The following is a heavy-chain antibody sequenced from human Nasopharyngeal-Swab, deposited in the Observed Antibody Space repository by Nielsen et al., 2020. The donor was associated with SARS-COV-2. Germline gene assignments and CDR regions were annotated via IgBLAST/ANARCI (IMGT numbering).Heavy chain of an antibody. J-gene: IGHJ6*02. V-gene: IGHV3-30*04. CDR1: GSTFISYA. CDR3: ARVVGSYYGRDV. D-gene: IGHD3-10*01. Sequence: GGSLRPSCAASGSTFISYAMHWVRQAPGKGLEWVAVISYDGSNKYYADSVKGRFTISRDNSKNTLYLQMNSLRAEDTAVYYCARVVGSYYGRDVWGQGTTVTVSS. CDR2: ISYDGSNK.